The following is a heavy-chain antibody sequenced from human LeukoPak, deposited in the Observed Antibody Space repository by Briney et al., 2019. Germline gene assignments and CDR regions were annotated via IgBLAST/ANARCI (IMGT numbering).Heavy chain of an antibody. D-gene: IGHD2-15*01. CDR2: ISSSSITI. J-gene: IGHJ4*02. CDR1: GFTFSSYS. V-gene: IGHV3-48*04. CDR3: ARDRGGSYSAIDY. Sequence: GGSLRLTRAASGFTFSSYSLNWVRQAPGKGLEWVSFISSSSITIYYADSVKGRFTISRDNAEKSLYLQMNSLRAEDTAVYYCARDRGGSYSAIDYWGQGTLVTVSS.